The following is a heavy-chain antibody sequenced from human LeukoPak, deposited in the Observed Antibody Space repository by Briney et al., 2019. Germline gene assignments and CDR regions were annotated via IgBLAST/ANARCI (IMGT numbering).Heavy chain of an antibody. Sequence: GGSLRLSCAASGFTFSSYAMSWVRQAPEKGLEWVSAISGSGGSTYYADSVKGRFTISRDNSKNTLYLQMSSLRAEDTAVYYCAKDRSDSGWYLVLDAFDIWGRGTMVTVSS. J-gene: IGHJ3*02. CDR1: GFTFSSYA. V-gene: IGHV3-23*01. CDR2: ISGSGGST. D-gene: IGHD6-19*01. CDR3: AKDRSDSGWYLVLDAFDI.